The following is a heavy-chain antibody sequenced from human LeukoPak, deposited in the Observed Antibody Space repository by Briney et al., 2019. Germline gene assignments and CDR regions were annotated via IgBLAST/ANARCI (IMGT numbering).Heavy chain of an antibody. J-gene: IGHJ3*02. V-gene: IGHV3-21*01. Sequence: PGGSLRLSCAASAFTFSSYSMNWVRQAPGKGLEWVSSISSSSTYIYYADSVKGRFTISRDNAKNSLYLQMNSLRAEDTAVYYCARTIYYDSSGYYYLGAFDIWGQGTMVTVSS. CDR2: ISSSSTYI. D-gene: IGHD3-22*01. CDR1: AFTFSSYS. CDR3: ARTIYYDSSGYYYLGAFDI.